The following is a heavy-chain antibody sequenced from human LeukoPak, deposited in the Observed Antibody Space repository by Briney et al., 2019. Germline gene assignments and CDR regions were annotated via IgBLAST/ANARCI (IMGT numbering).Heavy chain of an antibody. J-gene: IGHJ4*02. Sequence: GESLKISCKGSGYSFTSYWIGWVRQMPGKGLEWMGIIYPGDSDTRYSPSFQGQVTISADKSISTAYLQWSSLKASDTAMYYCARLFDYDYVWGSYRLGNYFDYWGQGTLVTVSS. CDR1: GYSFTSYW. CDR2: IYPGDSDT. V-gene: IGHV5-51*01. CDR3: ARLFDYDYVWGSYRLGNYFDY. D-gene: IGHD3-16*02.